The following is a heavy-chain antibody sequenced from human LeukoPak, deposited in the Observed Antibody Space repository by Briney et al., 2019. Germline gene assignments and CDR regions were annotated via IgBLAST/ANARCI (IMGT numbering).Heavy chain of an antibody. CDR2: INPSGGST. CDR1: GYTFTSYY. V-gene: IGHV1-46*01. Sequence: ASVKGSCKASGYTFTSYYMHWVRQATGQGLEWMGIINPSGGSTSYAQKFQGRVTMTRDTSTSTVYMELSSLRSEDTAVYYCASGLESYWYFDLWGRGTLVTVSS. CDR3: ASGLESYWYFDL. J-gene: IGHJ2*01. D-gene: IGHD6-19*01.